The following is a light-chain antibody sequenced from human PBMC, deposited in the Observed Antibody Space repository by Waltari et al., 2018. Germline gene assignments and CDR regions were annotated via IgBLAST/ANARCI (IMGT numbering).Light chain of an antibody. J-gene: IGKJ5*01. CDR3: QQYSDDPMT. V-gene: IGKV1-5*03. Sequence: DIQMTQSPSALSAPVGDRVTITCRASQSISSWLAWYQQKPGEVPKLLIQKSSHLQSGVPSRFSGSGSGTEMTLTISSLQSDDFAIYYCQQYSDDPMTFGQGTRLENK. CDR1: QSISSW. CDR2: KSS.